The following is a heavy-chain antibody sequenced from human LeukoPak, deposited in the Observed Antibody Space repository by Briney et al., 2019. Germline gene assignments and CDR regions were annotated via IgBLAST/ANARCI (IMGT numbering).Heavy chain of an antibody. CDR1: GFTFSDHY. V-gene: IGHV3-72*01. J-gene: IGHJ6*03. CDR3: AREDIVVVPAAHYYYYYYMDV. Sequence: GGSLRLSCAASGFTFSDHYMDWVRQAPGKGLEWVGRTRNKANSYTTEYAASVKGRFTISRDDSKNSLYLQMNRLKTEDTAVYYCAREDIVVVPAAHYYYYYYMDVWGKGTTVTVSS. CDR2: TRNKANSYTT. D-gene: IGHD2-2*01.